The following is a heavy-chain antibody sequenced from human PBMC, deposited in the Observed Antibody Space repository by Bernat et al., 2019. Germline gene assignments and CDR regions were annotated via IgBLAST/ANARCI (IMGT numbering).Heavy chain of an antibody. CDR3: ARDRRYCSSTSCYPCFDD. J-gene: IGHJ4*02. V-gene: IGHV4-34*01. CDR1: GGSFSGYY. D-gene: IGHD2-2*01. CDR2: INHSGST. Sequence: QVQLQQWGAGLLKPSETLSLTCAVYGGSFSGYYWSWIRQPPGKGLEWIGEINHSGSTNYNPSLKSRVTISVDTSKNQFSLKLSSVTAADTAVYYCARDRRYCSSTSCYPCFDDWGQGTLVTVSS.